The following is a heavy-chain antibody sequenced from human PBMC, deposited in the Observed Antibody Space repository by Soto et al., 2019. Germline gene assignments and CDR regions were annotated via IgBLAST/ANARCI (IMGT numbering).Heavy chain of an antibody. CDR2: ITGSSAYI. CDR3: AKSGCSNTICLQRGSWFDP. CDR1: GFTFSSYS. J-gene: IGHJ5*02. Sequence: PGGSLRLSCAASGFTFSSYSMSWVRQAPGKGLEWVSSITGSSAYIYYADSVKGRFTISRDNAKNSLYLQMNSLRAEDTAVYYCAKSGCSNTICLQRGSWFDPWGQGTLVTVSS. V-gene: IGHV3-21*06. D-gene: IGHD2-2*01.